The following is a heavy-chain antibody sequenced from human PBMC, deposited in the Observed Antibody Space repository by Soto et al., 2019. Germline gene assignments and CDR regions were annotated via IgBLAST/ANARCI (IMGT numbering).Heavy chain of an antibody. CDR2: IRPNNGNT. Sequence: QVQLVQSGAEVKKPGASVKVSCKASGYTFSIYGINWVRQAPGQGLEWMGWIRPNNGNTKYAQNLQGRVTMTTDTSTSTAYMELKSLRSDDTAVYYCVRDLDGSGSYYTDYWGPGILVTVSS. V-gene: IGHV1-18*01. J-gene: IGHJ4*02. CDR1: GYTFSIYG. D-gene: IGHD3-10*01. CDR3: VRDLDGSGSYYTDY.